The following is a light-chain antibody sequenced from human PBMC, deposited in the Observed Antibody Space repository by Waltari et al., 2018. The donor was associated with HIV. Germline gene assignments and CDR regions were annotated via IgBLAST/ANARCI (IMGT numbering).Light chain of an antibody. Sequence: HSALTQPASVSGSPGQSITISCTGTSSDVGNYNLVSWYQQHPGKAPKLIIYEVTKRPSGISNRFAGSKSGNTASLTISGLQTGDEADYYCGTWDSSLSAGVFGGGTKLTVL. CDR2: EVT. V-gene: IGLV2-23*02. CDR1: SSDVGNYNL. J-gene: IGLJ2*01. CDR3: GTWDSSLSAGV.